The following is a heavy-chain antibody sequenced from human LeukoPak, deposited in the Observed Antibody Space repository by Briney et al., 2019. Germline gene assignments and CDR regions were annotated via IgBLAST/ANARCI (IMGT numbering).Heavy chain of an antibody. V-gene: IGHV1-8*01. CDR1: GYTFTSYD. J-gene: IGHJ4*02. D-gene: IGHD6-13*01. Sequence: ASVKVSCKASGYTFTSYDINWVRQATGQGLEWMGWMNPNSGNTGYAQKFQGRVTMTRNTSISTAYMEPSSLRSEDTAVYYCARAVKIKKIIPGIAAAGVYYFDYWGQGTLVTVSS. CDR2: MNPNSGNT. CDR3: ARAVKIKKIIPGIAAAGVYYFDY.